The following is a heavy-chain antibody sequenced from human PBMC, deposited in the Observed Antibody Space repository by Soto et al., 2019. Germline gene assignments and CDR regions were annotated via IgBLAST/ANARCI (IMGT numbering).Heavy chain of an antibody. V-gene: IGHV3-33*01. CDR3: ARDPFGYSGSWDISYYYYGMDV. CDR2: IWYDGSNK. Sequence: GGSLRLSCAASGFTFSSYGMHWVRQAPGKGLEWVAVIWYDGSNKYYADSVKGRFTISRDNSKNTLYLQMNSLRAEDTAVYYCARDPFGYSGSWDISYYYYGMDVWGQGTTVTVSS. D-gene: IGHD6-13*01. CDR1: GFTFSSYG. J-gene: IGHJ6*02.